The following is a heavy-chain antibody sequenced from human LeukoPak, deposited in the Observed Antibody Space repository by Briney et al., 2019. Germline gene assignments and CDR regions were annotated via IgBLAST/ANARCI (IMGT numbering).Heavy chain of an antibody. CDR2: FDPEDGET. Sequence: ASVKVSCKASGYTFTSYDINWVRQATGKGLEWMGGFDPEDGETIYAQKFQGRVTMTEDTSTDTAYMELSSLRSEDTAVYYCATYSSGWYYFDYWGQGTLVTVSS. V-gene: IGHV1-24*01. CDR3: ATYSSGWYYFDY. CDR1: GYTFTSYD. J-gene: IGHJ4*02. D-gene: IGHD6-19*01.